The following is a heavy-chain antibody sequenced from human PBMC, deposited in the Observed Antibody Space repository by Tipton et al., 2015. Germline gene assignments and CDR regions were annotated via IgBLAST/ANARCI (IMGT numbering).Heavy chain of an antibody. CDR2: INHSGST. CDR3: ARGKYSRGLGYFDL. CDR1: GGSFSGYY. V-gene: IGHV4-34*01. D-gene: IGHD6-6*01. J-gene: IGHJ2*01. Sequence: AGLVKPSETLSLTCAVYGGSFSGYYWSWIRQPPGKGLEWIGEINHSGSTNYNPSLKSRVTISVDTSKNQFSLKLSSVTAADTAVYYCARGKYSRGLGYFDLWGRGTLVTVSS.